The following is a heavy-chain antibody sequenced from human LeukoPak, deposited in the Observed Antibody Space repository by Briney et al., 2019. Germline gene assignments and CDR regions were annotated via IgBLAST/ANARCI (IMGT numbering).Heavy chain of an antibody. D-gene: IGHD2-2*01. Sequence: PGGSLRLSCAASAFTFSTYSMNRVRQAPGKGLEWVSYISSSSSTIYYADSVKGRFTISRDNAKNSLYLQMNSLRAEDTAVYYCARHLLLGYCSSTSCHATGYWGQGTLVTVSS. J-gene: IGHJ4*02. CDR3: ARHLLLGYCSSTSCHATGY. CDR2: ISSSSSTI. CDR1: AFTFSTYS. V-gene: IGHV3-48*01.